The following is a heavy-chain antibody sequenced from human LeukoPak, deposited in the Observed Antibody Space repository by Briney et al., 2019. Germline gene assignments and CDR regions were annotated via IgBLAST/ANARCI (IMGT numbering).Heavy chain of an antibody. D-gene: IGHD3-10*01. J-gene: IGHJ6*02. CDR3: GRDYYYGTSAPYNFGIDV. Sequence: SVKVSCEASGYTLTKYGISWVRQAPGQGREWMGWISVYNGNTNYAQKFQGRVTMTTDTSTSTAYMELRDLKSDDTAVYYCGRDYYYGTSAPYNFGIDVWGQGTTVTVSS. CDR1: GYTLTKYG. V-gene: IGHV1-18*04. CDR2: ISVYNGNT.